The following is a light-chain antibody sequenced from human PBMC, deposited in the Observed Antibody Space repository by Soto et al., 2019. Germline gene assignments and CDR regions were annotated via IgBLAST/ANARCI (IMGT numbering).Light chain of an antibody. V-gene: IGLV2-14*03. CDR2: DVS. Sequence: QSALTQPASVSGSPGQSITISCTGTSSDIGAYNSVSWYQQHPGMAPQLMIYDVSYRPSGISSRLSGSKFGNTASLSISGLQAADEADYYCSSYTTHSVRVFGGGTKVTVL. CDR3: SSYTTHSVRV. CDR1: SSDIGAYNS. J-gene: IGLJ2*01.